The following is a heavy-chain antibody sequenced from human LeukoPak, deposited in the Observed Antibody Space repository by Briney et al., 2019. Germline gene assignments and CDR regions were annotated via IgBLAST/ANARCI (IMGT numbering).Heavy chain of an antibody. D-gene: IGHD6-6*01. J-gene: IGHJ3*02. CDR3: AKNRWAARIIIDAFDI. CDR2: ISATSNYI. CDR1: GFTFSSYS. V-gene: IGHV3-21*01. Sequence: GGSLRLSCAASGFTFSSYSMNWVRQAPGKGLEWVSSISATSNYIYYADSVKGRFTVSRDNAKNSLYLQMNSLRAEDTAVYYCAKNRWAARIIIDAFDIWGQGTMVTVSS.